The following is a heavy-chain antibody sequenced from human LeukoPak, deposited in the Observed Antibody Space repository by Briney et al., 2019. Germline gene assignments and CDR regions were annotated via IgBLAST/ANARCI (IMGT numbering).Heavy chain of an antibody. Sequence: PGGSLRLSCAASGFTFSSYSMNWVRQAPGKGLEWVSSISSSSSYIYYADSVKGRFTISRDNSKNTLYLQMNCLRAEDTAVYYCAKDWVDTAMVSYYFDYWGQGTLVTVSS. CDR1: GFTFSSYS. D-gene: IGHD5-18*01. CDR2: ISSSSSYI. CDR3: AKDWVDTAMVSYYFDY. V-gene: IGHV3-21*01. J-gene: IGHJ4*02.